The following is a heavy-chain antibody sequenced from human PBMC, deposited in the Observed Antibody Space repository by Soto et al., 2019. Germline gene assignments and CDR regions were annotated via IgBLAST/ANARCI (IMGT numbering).Heavy chain of an antibody. CDR1: GDSISSGDYF. CDR2: ISYSGTT. J-gene: IGHJ6*02. Sequence: QVQLQESGPGLVKPSQTLSLSCAVSGDSISSGDYFWSWIRQPPGRGLEWLGYISYSGTTYYNPSLKIRLTMSRDTSKNQSSLKLSSVTVADTALYYCARDYGSGFYFGMDVWGHGTTVTVSS. CDR3: ARDYGSGFYFGMDV. V-gene: IGHV4-31*11. D-gene: IGHD3-10*01.